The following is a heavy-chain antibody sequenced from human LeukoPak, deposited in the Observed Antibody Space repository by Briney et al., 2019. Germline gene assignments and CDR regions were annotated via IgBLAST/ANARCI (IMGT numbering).Heavy chain of an antibody. CDR1: LFTLSSNY. V-gene: IGHV3-53*01. CDR2: IYSGVST. J-gene: IGHJ4*02. D-gene: IGHD3-10*01. Sequence: GGSLRLSCAASLFTLSSNYMSWVRQAPGKGLEWVSVIYSGVSTYYAASVKGRVTISTDNSKNTLHLQMKRLTAEDTAVYYCARGLGFGELLFDYWGQGTLVTVSS. CDR3: ARGLGFGELLFDY.